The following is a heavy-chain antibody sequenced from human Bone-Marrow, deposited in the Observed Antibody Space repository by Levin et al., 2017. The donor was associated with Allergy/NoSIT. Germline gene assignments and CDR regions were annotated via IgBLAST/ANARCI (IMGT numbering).Heavy chain of an antibody. D-gene: IGHD6-19*01. CDR3: AKVLTVPAWGYYAMDV. CDR2: ITAGGSGT. Sequence: GGSLRLSCAASGFTFSSYAMSWVRQAPGKALEWVSIITAGGSGTFYADSVKGRFTMSRDNSKDMLYLQMNSLRVEDTAVYYCAKVLTVPAWGYYAMDVWGQGTTVTVSS. CDR1: GFTFSSYA. V-gene: IGHV3-23*01. J-gene: IGHJ6*02.